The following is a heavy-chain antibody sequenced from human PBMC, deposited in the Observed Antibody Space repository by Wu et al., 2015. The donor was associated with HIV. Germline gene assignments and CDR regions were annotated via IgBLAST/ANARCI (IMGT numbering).Heavy chain of an antibody. J-gene: IGHJ4*02. D-gene: IGHD6-13*01. CDR3: ARGVLTAAGYYFDY. V-gene: IGHV1-69*12. CDR1: GGTFSSYA. CDR2: TIPIFGTT. Sequence: QVQLEQSGTEVKKPGSSVNVSCKASGGTFSSYAISWVRQAPGQGLEWVAGTIPIFGTTKYAQKFQGRATIIADESTYTVHMELRNVTSEDTAIYYCARGVLTAAGYYFDYWGQGTLATVTS.